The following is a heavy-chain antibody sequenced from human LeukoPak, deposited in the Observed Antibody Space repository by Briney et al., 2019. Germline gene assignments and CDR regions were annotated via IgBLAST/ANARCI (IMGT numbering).Heavy chain of an antibody. V-gene: IGHV1-46*01. CDR1: GYTFTSYY. CDR3: ARDGTIYGMDV. Sequence: ASVKVSCKASGYTFTSYYMHWVRQGPGQGLEWMGIINPSGGSTSYAQKFQGRVTMTRDTSTSTVYMELSSLRSEDTAVYYCARDGTIYGMDVWGQGTTVTVSS. CDR2: INPSGGST. J-gene: IGHJ6*02. D-gene: IGHD3-3*01.